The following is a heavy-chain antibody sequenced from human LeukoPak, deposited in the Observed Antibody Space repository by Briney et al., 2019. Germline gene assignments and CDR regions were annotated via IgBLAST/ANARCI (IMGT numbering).Heavy chain of an antibody. J-gene: IGHJ4*02. CDR1: GFTFSGSA. CDR2: ISSSSNTM. Sequence: GGSLRLSCAASGFTFSGSAMHWVRQAPGKGLEWVSYISSSSNTMYYADSVKGRFTISRDSAKNSLYLQMNSLRVEDTAVYYCARSGICSGGSCDYDHWGQGTLVTVSS. D-gene: IGHD2-15*01. V-gene: IGHV3-48*01. CDR3: ARSGICSGGSCDYDH.